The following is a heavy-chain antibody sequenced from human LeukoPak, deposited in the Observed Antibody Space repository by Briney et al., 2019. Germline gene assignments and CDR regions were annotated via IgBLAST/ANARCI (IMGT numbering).Heavy chain of an antibody. CDR1: GFTFSSYA. D-gene: IGHD3-3*01. CDR2: ISGSGGST. CDR3: AKTGGDYDFWSGYPSYFDY. Sequence: GGSLRLSCAASGFTFSSYAMSWVRQAPGKGLEWVSAISGSGGSTYYADSVKGRFTISRDNSKNTLYLQMNSLRAEDTAVYYCAKTGGDYDFWSGYPSYFDYWGQGTLVTVSS. V-gene: IGHV3-23*01. J-gene: IGHJ4*02.